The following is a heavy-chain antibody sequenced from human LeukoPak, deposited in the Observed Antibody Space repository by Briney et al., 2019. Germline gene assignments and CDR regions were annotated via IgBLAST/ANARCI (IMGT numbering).Heavy chain of an antibody. CDR3: AMGVIVATIDY. J-gene: IGHJ4*02. CDR1: GLTFSSNY. Sequence: GGSLRLSCAASGLTFSSNYMSWVRQAPGKGLEWVSLIYSGSSTYYSDSVKGGLTISRDKSKNTLYLQMSSLRLEDTAVYYCAMGVIVATIDYWGQGTLVTVSS. CDR2: IYSGSST. D-gene: IGHD5-12*01. V-gene: IGHV3-66*01.